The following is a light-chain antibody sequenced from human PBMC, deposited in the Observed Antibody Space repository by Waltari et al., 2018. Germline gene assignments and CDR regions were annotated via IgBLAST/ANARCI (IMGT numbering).Light chain of an antibody. CDR2: KAS. Sequence: DIQVPQSPSTLSASVGDSVTITCRASQSIVVWLAWYQQKPGKAPKLLIYKASYLESGVPSRFSGSASGTAFTLTISSLQADDFATYYCLQYNSYPWTFGQGTTVEIK. J-gene: IGKJ1*01. CDR1: QSIVVW. V-gene: IGKV1-5*03. CDR3: LQYNSYPWT.